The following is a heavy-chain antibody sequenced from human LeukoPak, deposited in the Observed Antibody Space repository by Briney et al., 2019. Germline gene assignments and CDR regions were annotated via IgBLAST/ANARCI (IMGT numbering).Heavy chain of an antibody. CDR3: AKDSMGCSSTSCASSYYMDV. CDR2: ISYDGSNK. V-gene: IGHV3-30*18. J-gene: IGHJ6*03. D-gene: IGHD2-2*01. CDR1: GFTFSSYG. Sequence: PGGSLRLSCAASGFTFSSYGMHWVRQAPGKGLEWVAVISYDGSNKYYADSVKGRFTISRDNSKNTLYLQMNSLRAEDTALYYCAKDSMGCSSTSCASSYYMDVWGKGTTVTVSS.